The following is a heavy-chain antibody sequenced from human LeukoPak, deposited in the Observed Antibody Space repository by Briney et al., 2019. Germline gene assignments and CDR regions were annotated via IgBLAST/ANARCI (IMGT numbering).Heavy chain of an antibody. CDR1: GYTFTSYY. Sequence: ASVKVSCKASGYTFTSYYMHWVRQAPGQGLEWMGIINPSGGSTSYAQKFQGRVTMTRDTSTSTVYMEVSSLTSEDTAVYYCALGRYIYDYFHYWGQGTLVTVSS. CDR2: INPSGGST. J-gene: IGHJ4*02. V-gene: IGHV1-46*01. CDR3: ALGRYIYDYFHY. D-gene: IGHD5-18*01.